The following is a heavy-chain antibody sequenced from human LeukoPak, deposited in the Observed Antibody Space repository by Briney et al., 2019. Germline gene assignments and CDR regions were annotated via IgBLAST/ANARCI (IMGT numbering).Heavy chain of an antibody. CDR2: IKNKIDGGTA. CDR3: ATDEVDTYYYETSAYYRFDY. J-gene: IGHJ4*02. Sequence: GGSLRLSCAASGFTFTNAWMSWVRQAPGKGLEWVGRIKNKIDGGTAEYAAPVKGRFTISRDDSKNTLYQQMNSLKTEDTAVYYCATDEVDTYYYETSAYYRFDYWGQGTLVTVSS. V-gene: IGHV3-15*01. D-gene: IGHD3-22*01. CDR1: GFTFTNAW.